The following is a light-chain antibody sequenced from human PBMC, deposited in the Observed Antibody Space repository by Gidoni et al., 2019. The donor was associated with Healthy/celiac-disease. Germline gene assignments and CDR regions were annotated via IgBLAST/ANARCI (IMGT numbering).Light chain of an antibody. Sequence: EIVFTQSPATLSLSPGESATLSCRASQRFSSYLAWYNQKPGQAPRLLIYDASNRATGIPSRFSGSGSGTDFTLTISSLEPEDFAVYYCQQRSNWPYTFGQGTKLEIK. CDR3: QQRSNWPYT. V-gene: IGKV3-11*01. CDR2: DAS. CDR1: QRFSSY. J-gene: IGKJ2*01.